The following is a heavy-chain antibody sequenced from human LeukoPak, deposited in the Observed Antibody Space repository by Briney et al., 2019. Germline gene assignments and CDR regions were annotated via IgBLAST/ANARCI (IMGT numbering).Heavy chain of an antibody. Sequence: ASVKVSCKASGYTFTGYYMHWVRQAPGQGLEWMGWINPNSGGTNYAQKFQGRVTMTRDTSISTAYMELSRLRSDDTAVYYCARALTTATTWFWFDPWGQGTLVTVSS. CDR3: ARALTTATTWFWFDP. J-gene: IGHJ5*02. D-gene: IGHD4-17*01. V-gene: IGHV1-2*02. CDR1: GYTFTGYY. CDR2: INPNSGGT.